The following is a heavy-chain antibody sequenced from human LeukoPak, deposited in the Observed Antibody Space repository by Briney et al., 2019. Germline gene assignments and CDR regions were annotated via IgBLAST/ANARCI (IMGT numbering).Heavy chain of an antibody. CDR1: GFTFSSYW. CDR2: INSDGSRT. J-gene: IGHJ4*02. V-gene: IGHV3-74*01. Sequence: GGSLRLSCAVSGFTFSSYWMPSVRQARGKGLVWVSRINSDGSRTSYADSVRGRDTISRDNAKHTRSLQMYSLRADGTVVCYCARDGDATVPYAYWGQGTLVTVSS. D-gene: IGHD4-17*01. CDR3: ARDGDATVPYAY.